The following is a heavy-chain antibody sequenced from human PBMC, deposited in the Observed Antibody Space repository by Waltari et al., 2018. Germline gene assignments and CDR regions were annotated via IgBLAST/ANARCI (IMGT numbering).Heavy chain of an antibody. V-gene: IGHV4-39*07. Sequence: QLQLQESGPGLVKPSETLSLTCTVSGGSISRSSYYWGWIRQPPGKGLEWIGSIYYSGSTYYNPSLKSRVTISVDTSKNQFSLKLSSVTAADTAVYYCAGFYRVYGMDVWGQGTTVTVSS. D-gene: IGHD6-13*01. CDR2: IYYSGST. J-gene: IGHJ6*02. CDR1: GGSISRSSYY. CDR3: AGFYRVYGMDV.